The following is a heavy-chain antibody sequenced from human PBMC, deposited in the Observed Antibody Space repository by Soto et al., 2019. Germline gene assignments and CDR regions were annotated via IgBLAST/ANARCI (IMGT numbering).Heavy chain of an antibody. CDR3: ERFGIATPGGLDY. CDR2: ISGSGGTT. CDR1: GFTFNSYT. V-gene: IGHV3-23*01. J-gene: IGHJ4*02. D-gene: IGHD6-13*01. Sequence: EVQLLESGGGLVQPGGSLRLSCAASGFTFNSYTMSWVRQAPGKGLEWVTIISGSGGTTYYADSVKGRFTISRDNSKNTLYLEMNNPRAEDTAVYYCERFGIATPGGLDYWGQGTLVTVSS.